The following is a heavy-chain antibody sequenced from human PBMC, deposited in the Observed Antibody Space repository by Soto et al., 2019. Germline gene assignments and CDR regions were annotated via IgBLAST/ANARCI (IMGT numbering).Heavy chain of an antibody. CDR2: ISYDGSDK. CDR3: ARAAPRYCSGGSCYSGRDY. J-gene: IGHJ4*02. CDR1: GFTFSSYG. V-gene: IGHV3-30*03. Sequence: GGSLRLSCAASGFTFSSYGMHWVRQAPGKGLEWVAVISYDGSDKYYADSVKGRFTISRDNSNNTLYLQMDSLRAEDTAVYYCARAAPRYCSGGSCYSGRDYWGQGTLVTVSS. D-gene: IGHD2-15*01.